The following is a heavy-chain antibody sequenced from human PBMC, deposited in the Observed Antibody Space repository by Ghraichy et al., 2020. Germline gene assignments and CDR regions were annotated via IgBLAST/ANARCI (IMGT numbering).Heavy chain of an antibody. D-gene: IGHD5-12*01. CDR3: AGEAYEDYYYYGMGV. Sequence: GGSLRLSCAASGFTFSSYSMNWVRQAPGKGLEWVSYISSSSSTIYYADSVKGRFTISRDNAKNSLYLQMNSLRDEDTAVYYCAGEAYEDYYYYGMGVWGQGTTVTVSS. V-gene: IGHV3-48*02. J-gene: IGHJ6*02. CDR2: ISSSSSTI. CDR1: GFTFSSYS.